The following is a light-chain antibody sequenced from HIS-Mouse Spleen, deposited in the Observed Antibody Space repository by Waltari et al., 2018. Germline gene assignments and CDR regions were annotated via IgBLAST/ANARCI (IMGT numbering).Light chain of an antibody. CDR3: QSADSSGTDV. V-gene: IGLV3-25*03. CDR1: ALPKQY. CDR2: KDS. Sequence: SYELTQPPSVSVSPGQTARITCSGDALPKQYAYWYQQKPGQAPELVIYKDSERPSGIPERFSGSRSGTTVTLTISGVQAEDEADYYCQSADSSGTDVFGGGTKLTVL. J-gene: IGLJ3*02.